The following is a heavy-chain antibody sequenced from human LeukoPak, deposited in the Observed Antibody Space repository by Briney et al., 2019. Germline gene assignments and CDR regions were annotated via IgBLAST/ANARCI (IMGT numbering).Heavy chain of an antibody. Sequence: GGSLRLSCAASGFTVSGNYMSWVRQAPGKGLEWVSVIYSAGSTYYADSVKGRFTISRDNSKNTLYLQMSSLRAEDTAVYYCARHPPFGNWFDPWGQGTLVTVSS. CDR3: ARHPPFGNWFDP. V-gene: IGHV3-53*01. J-gene: IGHJ5*02. D-gene: IGHD3-16*01. CDR2: IYSAGST. CDR1: GFTVSGNY.